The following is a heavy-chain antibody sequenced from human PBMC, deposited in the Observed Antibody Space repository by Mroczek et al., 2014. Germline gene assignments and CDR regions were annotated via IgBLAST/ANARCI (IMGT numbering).Heavy chain of an antibody. CDR1: GGSFSGYY. D-gene: IGHD3-3*01. V-gene: IGHV4-34*01. CDR2: INHSGST. Sequence: QVQLQQWGAGLLKPSETLSLTCAVYGGSFSGYYWSWIRQPPGKGLEWIGEINHSGSTNYNPSLKSRVTISVDTSKNQFSLKLSSVTAADTAVYYCARRWIRFLEWSEGWFDPWGQGTLVTVSS. CDR3: ARRWIRFLEWSEGWFDP. J-gene: IGHJ5*02.